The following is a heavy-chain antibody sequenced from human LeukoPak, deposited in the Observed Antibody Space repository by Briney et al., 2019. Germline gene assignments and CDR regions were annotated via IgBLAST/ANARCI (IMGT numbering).Heavy chain of an antibody. V-gene: IGHV3-21*01. Sequence: GGSLRLSCAASGFTFSSYAMSWVRQAPGKGLEWVSSISSSRSYIYYADSVMGRFTISRDNARNSLSLHMNSLRAEDTAVYYCAKDRTTMVRGLMDVWGKGTTVTISS. D-gene: IGHD3-10*01. J-gene: IGHJ6*03. CDR3: AKDRTTMVRGLMDV. CDR2: ISSSRSYI. CDR1: GFTFSSYA.